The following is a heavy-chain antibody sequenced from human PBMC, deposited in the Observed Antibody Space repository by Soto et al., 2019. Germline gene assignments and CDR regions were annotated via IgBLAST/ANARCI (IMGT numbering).Heavy chain of an antibody. Sequence: ASVKVSCKASGGTFSSYAISWVRQAPGQGLEWMGWISAYNGNTNYAQKLQGRVTMTTDTSTSTAYMELRSLRSDDTAVYYCARHTQRFWFDPWGQGTLVTVSS. CDR2: ISAYNGNT. CDR3: ARHTQRFWFDP. CDR1: GGTFSSYA. J-gene: IGHJ5*02. V-gene: IGHV1-18*01.